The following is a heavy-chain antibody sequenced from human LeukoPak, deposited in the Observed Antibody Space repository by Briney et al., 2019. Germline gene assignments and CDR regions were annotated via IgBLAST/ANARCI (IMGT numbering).Heavy chain of an antibody. CDR2: IYTSGST. CDR1: GGSISSYY. V-gene: IGHV4-4*07. J-gene: IGHJ4*02. Sequence: SETLSLTCTVSGGSISSYYWSSIGQPAGQGLEWIGRIYTSGSTNYNPSLKSPVTMSVDTSKNQFSLKLSSVTAADTAVYYCAGSLAYCGGDCYSLFDYWGQGTLVTVSS. D-gene: IGHD2-21*02. CDR3: AGSLAYCGGDCYSLFDY.